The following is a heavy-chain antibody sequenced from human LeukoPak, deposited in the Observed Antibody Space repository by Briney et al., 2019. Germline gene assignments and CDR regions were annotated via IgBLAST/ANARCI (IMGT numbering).Heavy chain of an antibody. J-gene: IGHJ4*02. Sequence: SETLSLTCTVSGGSISSSYFYWDWIRQPPGKGLEWIGSMYYSGSTYYNPSLKSRVTISVDTSKNQFSLKLSSVTAADTAVYYCARSSRDGYIYFDYWGQGTLVTVSS. CDR2: MYYSGST. V-gene: IGHV4-39*01. CDR1: GGSISSSYFY. D-gene: IGHD5-24*01. CDR3: ARSSRDGYIYFDY.